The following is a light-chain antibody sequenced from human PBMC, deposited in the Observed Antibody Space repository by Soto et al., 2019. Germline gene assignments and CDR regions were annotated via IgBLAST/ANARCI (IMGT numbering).Light chain of an antibody. CDR1: QSVSSS. Sequence: EVVMTQSPATLSLSPGERATLSCRASQSVSSSLAWYQQKPGQVPRLLIYEASTRATGIPASFSGSGSGTEFTLSISSLQSEDFAVYYCQQYNNWPPLTFGGGTKVEIK. J-gene: IGKJ4*01. V-gene: IGKV3-15*01. CDR3: QQYNNWPPLT. CDR2: EAS.